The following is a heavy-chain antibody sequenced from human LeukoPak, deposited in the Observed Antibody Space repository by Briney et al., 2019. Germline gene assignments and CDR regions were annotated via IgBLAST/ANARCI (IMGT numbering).Heavy chain of an antibody. Sequence: GGSLRLSCAASGFTVSSNYMSWVRQAPGKGLEWVSVIYSGGSTYYADSVKGRFTISRDNSKNTLYLQMNSLRAGDTAVYYCARAAAYYDSSGYYSLSFDYWGQGTLVTVSS. D-gene: IGHD3-22*01. V-gene: IGHV3-53*01. CDR1: GFTVSSNY. CDR2: IYSGGST. J-gene: IGHJ4*02. CDR3: ARAAAYYDSSGYYSLSFDY.